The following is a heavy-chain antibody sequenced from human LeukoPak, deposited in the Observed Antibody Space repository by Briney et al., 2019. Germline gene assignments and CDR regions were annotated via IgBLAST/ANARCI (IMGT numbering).Heavy chain of an antibody. CDR1: GGSFSGYY. J-gene: IGHJ4*02. D-gene: IGHD4-17*01. Sequence: PSETLSLTCAVYGGSFSGYYWSWIRQPPGKGLEWIGEINHSGSTNYNPSLKSRVTISVDTSKNQFSPKLSSVTAADTAVYYCARDYGDYEDYFDYWGQGTLVTVSS. V-gene: IGHV4-34*01. CDR3: ARDYGDYEDYFDY. CDR2: INHSGST.